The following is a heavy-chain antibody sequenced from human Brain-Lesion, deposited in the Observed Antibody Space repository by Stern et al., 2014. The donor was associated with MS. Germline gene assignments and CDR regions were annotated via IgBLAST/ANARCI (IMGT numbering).Heavy chain of an antibody. D-gene: IGHD4-17*01. J-gene: IGHJ4*02. CDR3: ARDYGDLEFDL. Sequence: QVQLVQSGPGLVKPSQTLSLTCTVSGGPISSHSYYWSWIRQPAGKGLEWIGRIYASGNTNYTPPLKSRSPISVDTSKNQLSLRLSSVTASDTAVYYCARDYGDLEFDLWGQGTLVTVSS. V-gene: IGHV4-61*02. CDR2: IYASGNT. CDR1: GGPISSHSYY.